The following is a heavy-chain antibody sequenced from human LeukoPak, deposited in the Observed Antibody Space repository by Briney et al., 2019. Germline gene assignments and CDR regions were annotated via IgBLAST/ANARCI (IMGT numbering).Heavy chain of an antibody. D-gene: IGHD2-15*01. Sequence: ASVKVSFKVSGYTLTELSMHWVRQAPGKGLEWMGGFDPEDGETIYAQKFQGRVTMTEDTSTDTAYMELSSLRSEDTAVYYCATASGYCSGGSCYSGWFDPWGQGTLVTVSS. V-gene: IGHV1-24*01. J-gene: IGHJ5*02. CDR2: FDPEDGET. CDR3: ATASGYCSGGSCYSGWFDP. CDR1: GYTLTELS.